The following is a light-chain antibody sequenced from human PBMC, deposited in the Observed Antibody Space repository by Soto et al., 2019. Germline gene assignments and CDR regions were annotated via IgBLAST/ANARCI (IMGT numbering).Light chain of an antibody. CDR3: QQYNSYIP. CDR2: KAS. CDR1: QSISSW. Sequence: DIQMTQSPSTLSASVGDRVTITCRASQSISSWLAWYQQKPGKAPKLLIYKASSLESGVPSRFSGSRSPTEFTLTISSLQPDDGATYYCQQYNSYIPFGGGTRQQIK. J-gene: IGKJ5*01. V-gene: IGKV1-5*03.